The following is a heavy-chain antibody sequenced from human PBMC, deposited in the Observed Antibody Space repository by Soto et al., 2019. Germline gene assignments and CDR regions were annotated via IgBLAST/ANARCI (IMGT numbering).Heavy chain of an antibody. D-gene: IGHD2-8*01. V-gene: IGHV3-48*02. CDR3: ARDNGMAGSFDP. CDR1: GFTFSSYS. Sequence: EVQVVESGGGLVQPGGSLRLSCAASGFTFSSYSMNWARQAPGKGLEWVSYISIGSSTIYYADSVKGRFTISRDDANNSLYLQMNSLRDEDTAVYYCARDNGMAGSFDPWGQGTLVTVSS. CDR2: ISIGSSTI. J-gene: IGHJ5*02.